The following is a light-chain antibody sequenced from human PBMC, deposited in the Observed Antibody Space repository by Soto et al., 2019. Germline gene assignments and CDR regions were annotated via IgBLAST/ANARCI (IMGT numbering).Light chain of an antibody. J-gene: IGKJ1*01. CDR1: QSVSSN. Sequence: DILMTQSPATLSVSPGQRATLSCRASQSVSSNLAWYQQKPGQAPRLLIYATSTRATDIPDRFSGSGSGTEFTLTIRSLQSEDFAVYYCQQYYNWPRTFGQGTKVEIK. V-gene: IGKV3-15*01. CDR3: QQYYNWPRT. CDR2: ATS.